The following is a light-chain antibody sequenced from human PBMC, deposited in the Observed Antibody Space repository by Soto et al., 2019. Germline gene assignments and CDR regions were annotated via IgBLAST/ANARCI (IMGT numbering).Light chain of an antibody. J-gene: IGKJ1*01. CDR1: QSISRY. V-gene: IGKV3-20*01. CDR2: GAY. CDR3: QQYGSSPPT. Sequence: EIVLTQSPGTLSLLPGARTTLSGRASQSISRYLAWHQQKPGQGPRLLIYGAYSRATGNTDRFSGSGSGTDFTITINRLEPEDFALYYCQQYGSSPPTFGQGTKVDIK.